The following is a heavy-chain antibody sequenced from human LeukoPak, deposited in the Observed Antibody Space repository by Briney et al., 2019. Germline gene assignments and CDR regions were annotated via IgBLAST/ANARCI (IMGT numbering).Heavy chain of an antibody. V-gene: IGHV3-23*01. D-gene: IGHD6-13*01. CDR1: GFTFSGYA. J-gene: IGHJ4*02. CDR3: AKALAYSTSWYLHY. Sequence: PGGSLRLSCAASGFTFSGYAMSWVRQSPGKGLEWVSAISGSGASTYYADTVKGRFTISRDNSRNTLYLQMNSLRAEDTAVYYCAKALAYSTSWYLHYWGQGTLVTVSS. CDR2: ISGSGAST.